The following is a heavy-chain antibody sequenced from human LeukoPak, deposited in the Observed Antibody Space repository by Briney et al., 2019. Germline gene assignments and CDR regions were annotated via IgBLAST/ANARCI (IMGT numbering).Heavy chain of an antibody. V-gene: IGHV4-34*01. Sequence: SETLSLTCTVSGGSFSGYYWSWTRQPPGKGLEWIGEINHSGSTNYNPSLKSRATISVDTSKNQFSLKLSSVTAADTAVYYCARGKSSGWYALYYFDYWGQGTLVTVSS. D-gene: IGHD6-19*01. CDR2: INHSGST. J-gene: IGHJ4*02. CDR3: ARGKSSGWYALYYFDY. CDR1: GGSFSGYY.